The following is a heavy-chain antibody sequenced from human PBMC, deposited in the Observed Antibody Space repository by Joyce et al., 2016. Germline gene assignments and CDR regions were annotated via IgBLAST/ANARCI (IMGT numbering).Heavy chain of an antibody. Sequence: EVQLVESGGGLLQPGGSLRLSCAASGFTFTNYWMHWVRQAPGKGRVWVAHVGSEGSGTSYADSVKGRFTISRDNAKNMVYLQMNSLRIEDTAVYYCGSVFEYWGRGALVTVSS. CDR3: GSVFEY. CDR1: GFTFTNYW. CDR2: VGSEGSGT. V-gene: IGHV3-74*01. J-gene: IGHJ4*02. D-gene: IGHD1-26*01.